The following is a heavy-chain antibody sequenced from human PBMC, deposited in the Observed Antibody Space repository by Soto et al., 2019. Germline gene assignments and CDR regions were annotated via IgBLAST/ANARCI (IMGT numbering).Heavy chain of an antibody. J-gene: IGHJ3*02. V-gene: IGHV1-46*03. D-gene: IGHD1-26*01. CDR2: INPSGGST. Sequence: QVQLVQSGAEVKKPGASVKVSCKASGYTFTSYYMHWVRQAPGQGLEWMGIINPSGGSTSYAQKFQGRVTMTRDTSTSTVYMELSSLRSEDTAVYYCARDRNSGSYYIAFDIWGQGTMVTVSS. CDR1: GYTFTSYY. CDR3: ARDRNSGSYYIAFDI.